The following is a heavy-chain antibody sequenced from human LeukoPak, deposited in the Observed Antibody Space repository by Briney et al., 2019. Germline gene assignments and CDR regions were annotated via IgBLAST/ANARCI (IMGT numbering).Heavy chain of an antibody. Sequence: GGSLRLSCAASGFTFSSYAMHWVRQAPGKGLEWVAVISYDGSNKYYADSVKGRFTISRDNSKNTLYLQMNSLRAEDTAVYYCARAGNYGGLFWFDPWGQGTLFTVSS. CDR3: ARAGNYGGLFWFDP. D-gene: IGHD4-23*01. CDR1: GFTFSSYA. V-gene: IGHV3-30*04. J-gene: IGHJ5*02. CDR2: ISYDGSNK.